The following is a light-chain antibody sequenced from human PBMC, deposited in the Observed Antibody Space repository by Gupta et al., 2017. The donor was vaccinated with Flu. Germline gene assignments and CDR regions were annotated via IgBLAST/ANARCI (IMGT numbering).Light chain of an antibody. CDR2: WAS. CDR3: QQYYSTPWT. CDR1: QSVFFSSNNKNY. V-gene: IGKV4-1*01. J-gene: IGKJ1*01. Sequence: DIVMTQSPDSLAVSLGERDTITCRSSQSVFFSSNNKNYLAWYQQKLGQPPNLLIYWASTRESGVPDRFSGSGSGTDFTLTISSLQAEDVAVYYCQQYYSTPWTFGQGTKVEIK.